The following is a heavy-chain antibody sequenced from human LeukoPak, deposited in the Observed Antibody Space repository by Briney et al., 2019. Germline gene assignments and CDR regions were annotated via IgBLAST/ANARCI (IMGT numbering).Heavy chain of an antibody. CDR2: ISYDGSNK. D-gene: IGHD3-22*01. J-gene: IGHJ5*02. Sequence: GRSLRLSCAASGFTFSSYGMHWVRQAPGKGLEWVAVISYDGSNKYYADSVKGRFTISRDNSKNTLYLQMNSLRAEDTAVYYCAREDSNYYDSSPNWFDPWGQGTLVTVSS. CDR3: AREDSNYYDSSPNWFDP. CDR1: GFTFSSYG. V-gene: IGHV3-30*03.